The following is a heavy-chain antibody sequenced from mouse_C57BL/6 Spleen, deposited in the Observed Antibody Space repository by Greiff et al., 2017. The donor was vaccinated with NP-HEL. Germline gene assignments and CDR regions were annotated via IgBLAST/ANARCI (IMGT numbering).Heavy chain of an antibody. CDR1: GFTFSSYG. CDR3: ARPGDYGSSYRAWFAD. CDR2: ISSGGSYT. D-gene: IGHD1-1*01. J-gene: IGHJ3*01. Sequence: EVKVVESGGDLVKPGGSLKLSCAASGFTFSSYGMSWVRQTPDKRLEWVATISSGGSYTYYPDSVKGRFTISRDNAKNTLYLQMSSLKSENTAMYYWARPGDYGSSYRAWFADWGQGTLVTVSA. V-gene: IGHV5-6*01.